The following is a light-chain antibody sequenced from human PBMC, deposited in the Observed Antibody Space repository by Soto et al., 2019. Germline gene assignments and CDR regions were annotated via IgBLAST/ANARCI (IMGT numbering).Light chain of an antibody. CDR1: QSVSSY. CDR2: DAS. Sequence: EIVLTQSPGTLSLSPGERATLSCRASQSVSSYLAWYQQKPGQAPRLLIYDASTRATGISAGFSGSGSGTDFTLTISSLEPEDFAVYYCQQRSTWPVTFGQGTKVEVK. J-gene: IGKJ1*01. CDR3: QQRSTWPVT. V-gene: IGKV3-11*01.